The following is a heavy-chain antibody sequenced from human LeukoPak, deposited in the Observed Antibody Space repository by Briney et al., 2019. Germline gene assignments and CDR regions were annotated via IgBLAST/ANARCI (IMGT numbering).Heavy chain of an antibody. CDR1: GFTVSSSY. CDR3: AGSRSSGGFDY. V-gene: IGHV3-66*02. D-gene: IGHD6-6*01. CDR2: IYSGGST. Sequence: GGALRLSCAASGFTVSSSYMTWVRQAPGAGLGWVSIIYSGGSTYYADSVKGRFTISRDSSKDTLYLQMNTLRPEDTAVYYCAGSRSSGGFDYWGQGTLVTVSS. J-gene: IGHJ4*02.